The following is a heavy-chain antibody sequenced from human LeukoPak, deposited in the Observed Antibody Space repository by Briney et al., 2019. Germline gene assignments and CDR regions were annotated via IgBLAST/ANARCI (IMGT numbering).Heavy chain of an antibody. D-gene: IGHD2-2*01. CDR1: GFTFGSYC. CDR3: ARDRCTSTSCFFDY. V-gene: IGHV3-7*01. CDR2: IKQDGSEK. J-gene: IGHJ4*02. Sequence: GGSLRLSCAASGFTFGSYCMTWVRQAPGKGLEWVSNIKQDGSEKYYVDSVKGRFTISRDNAKNSLYLQMTSLRAEDTAVYYCARDRCTSTSCFFDYWGQGTLVTVSS.